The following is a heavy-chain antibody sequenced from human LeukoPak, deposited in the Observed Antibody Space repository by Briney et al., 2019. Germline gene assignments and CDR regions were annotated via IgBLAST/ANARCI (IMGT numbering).Heavy chain of an antibody. CDR3: ARGSSRSSTWFDP. J-gene: IGHJ5*02. Sequence: GGSLRLSCVASGFTFSTYWMSWVRQAPGKGLEWVANIKQDGGEKDYVDSLKGRFTISRDNAKNSLYLQMNSLRAEDTAVYYCARGSSRSSTWFDPWGQGTLVTVSS. V-gene: IGHV3-7*01. CDR2: IKQDGGEK. CDR1: GFTFSTYW. D-gene: IGHD6-13*01.